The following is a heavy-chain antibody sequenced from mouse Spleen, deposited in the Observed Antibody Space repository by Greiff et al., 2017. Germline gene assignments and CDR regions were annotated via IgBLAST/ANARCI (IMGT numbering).Heavy chain of an antibody. CDR3: AREGAYYGNYWYFDV. CDR1: GFSLTSYG. Sequence: QVQLQQSGPGLVQPSQSLSITCTVSGFSLTSYGVHWVRQSPGKGLEWLGVIWSGGSTDYNAAFISRLSISKDNSKSQVFFKMNSLQADDTAIYYCAREGAYYGNYWYFDVWGAGTTVTVSS. J-gene: IGHJ1*01. V-gene: IGHV2-2*01. D-gene: IGHD2-10*01. CDR2: IWSGGST.